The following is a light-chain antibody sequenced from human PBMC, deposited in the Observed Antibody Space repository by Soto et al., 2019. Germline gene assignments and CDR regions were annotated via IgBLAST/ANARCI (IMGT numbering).Light chain of an antibody. CDR3: QQYGSSPLT. CDR2: GAS. J-gene: IGKJ4*01. Sequence: EIVLTQSPGTLSLSPGERATLSCRASQSVSSSYLAWYQQKPGQAPMLLIYGASSRATGIPDRFSGSGSGTDFTLTISRLEPEDFAVYYCQQYGSSPLTFGGGTKV. V-gene: IGKV3-20*01. CDR1: QSVSSSY.